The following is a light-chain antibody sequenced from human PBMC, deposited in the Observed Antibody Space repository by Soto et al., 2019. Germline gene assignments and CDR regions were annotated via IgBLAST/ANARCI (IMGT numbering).Light chain of an antibody. CDR3: QQYNNWPRT. V-gene: IGKV3-15*01. J-gene: IGKJ1*01. CDR1: QSVSSY. CDR2: DAS. Sequence: EIVLTQSPATLSLSPGERATLSCRASQSVSSYLAWYQKKPGRAPRLLIYDASTRATGIPARFSGRGSGTEFTLTISSLQSEDFALYYCQQYNNWPRTFGQGTKVDIK.